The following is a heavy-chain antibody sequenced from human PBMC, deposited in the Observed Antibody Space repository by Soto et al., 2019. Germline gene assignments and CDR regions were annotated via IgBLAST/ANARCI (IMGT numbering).Heavy chain of an antibody. CDR2: ISGSGGST. Sequence: GGSLRLSCAASGFTFSSYAMSWVRQAPGKGLEWVSAISGSGGSTYYADSVKGRFTISRDNSKNTLYLQMNSLRAEDTAVYYCAKCPAYYYDSSHWFDPWGQGTLVTVSS. CDR3: AKCPAYYYDSSHWFDP. V-gene: IGHV3-23*01. CDR1: GFTFSSYA. D-gene: IGHD3-22*01. J-gene: IGHJ5*02.